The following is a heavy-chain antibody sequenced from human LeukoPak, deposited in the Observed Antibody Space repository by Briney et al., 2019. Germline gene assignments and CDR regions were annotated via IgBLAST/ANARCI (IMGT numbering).Heavy chain of an antibody. CDR2: VTLSSTYI. CDR3: VGGDDYDAFDI. CDR1: GFTFSSYT. D-gene: IGHD3-16*01. Sequence: PAGSLRLSCAASGFTFSSYTRNWVRQAPEKGLEWVSCVTLSSTYIQYADSVKVRFTISRYNAKNSLYLQMNSMRAEDTAVYYCVGGDDYDAFDICGQGTMVTASS. V-gene: IGHV3-21*01. J-gene: IGHJ3*02.